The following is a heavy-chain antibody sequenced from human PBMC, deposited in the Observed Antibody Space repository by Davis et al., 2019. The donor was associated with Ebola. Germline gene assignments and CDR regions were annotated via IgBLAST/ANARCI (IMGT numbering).Heavy chain of an antibody. CDR1: GGSISSSNW. J-gene: IGHJ6*02. V-gene: IGHV4-4*02. D-gene: IGHD6-6*01. CDR2: IYHSGST. CDR3: ARRRGYSSSPSYYYYGMDV. Sequence: GSLRLSCAVSGGSISSSNWWSWVRQPPGKGLEWIGEIYHSGSTNYNPSLKSRVTISVDTSKNQFSLKLSSVTAADTAVYYCARRRGYSSSPSYYYYGMDVWGQGTTVTVSS.